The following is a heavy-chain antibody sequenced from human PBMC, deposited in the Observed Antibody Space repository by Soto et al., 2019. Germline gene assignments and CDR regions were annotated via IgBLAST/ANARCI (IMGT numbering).Heavy chain of an antibody. D-gene: IGHD3-3*01. Sequence: GGSLRLSCAASGFTFSSYAMSWVRQAPGKGLEWVSAISGSGGSTYYADSVKGMFTISRDSSKNTLYLQMNSERAEDTDGYYCAKDPFWSGYMYYLDVWGQGTPVTVSS. CDR2: ISGSGGST. V-gene: IGHV3-23*01. CDR3: AKDPFWSGYMYYLDV. J-gene: IGHJ4*02. CDR1: GFTFSSYA.